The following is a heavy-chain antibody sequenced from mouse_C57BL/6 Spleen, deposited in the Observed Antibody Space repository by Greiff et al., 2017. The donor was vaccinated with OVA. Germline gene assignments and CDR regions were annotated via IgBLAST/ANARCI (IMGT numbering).Heavy chain of an antibody. Sequence: EVKLMESGGGLVKPGGSLKLSCAASGFTFSDYGMHWVRQAPEKGLEWVAYISSGSSTIYYADTVKGRFTISRDNAKNTLFLQMTSLRSEDPAMYYCARPIYYYGSSYAMDYWGQGTSVTVSS. D-gene: IGHD1-1*01. CDR3: ARPIYYYGSSYAMDY. V-gene: IGHV5-17*01. CDR1: GFTFSDYG. CDR2: ISSGSSTI. J-gene: IGHJ4*01.